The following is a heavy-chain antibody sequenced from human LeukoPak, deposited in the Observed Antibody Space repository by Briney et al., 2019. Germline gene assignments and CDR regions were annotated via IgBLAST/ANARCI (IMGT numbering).Heavy chain of an antibody. D-gene: IGHD6-19*01. J-gene: IGHJ3*02. CDR3: ARVETLAVFVGAFDI. CDR1: GGSFSGYY. Sequence: SETLSLTCAVYGGSFSGYYWSWIRQPPGKGLEWIGEINHSGRTNYNPSLKSRVTISVDTSKNQFSLKLSSVTAADTAVYYCARVETLAVFVGAFDIWGQGTMVTVSS. V-gene: IGHV4-34*01. CDR2: INHSGRT.